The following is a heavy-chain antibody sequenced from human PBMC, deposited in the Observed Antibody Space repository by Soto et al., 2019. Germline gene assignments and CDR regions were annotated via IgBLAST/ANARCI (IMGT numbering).Heavy chain of an antibody. D-gene: IGHD3-10*01. CDR2: ISGSGGST. CDR1: GFTFSSYA. J-gene: IGHJ4*02. Sequence: GGSLRLSCAASGFTFSSYAMSWVRQAPGKGLEWVSAISGSGGSTYYADSVKGRFTISRDNSKNTLYLQMNSLRAEDTAVYYCAKDCFLSSGGSGSYSLYFDYWGQGTLVTVSS. V-gene: IGHV3-23*01. CDR3: AKDCFLSSGGSGSYSLYFDY.